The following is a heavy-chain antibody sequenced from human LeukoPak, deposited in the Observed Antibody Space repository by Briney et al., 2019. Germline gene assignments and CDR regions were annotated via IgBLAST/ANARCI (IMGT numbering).Heavy chain of an antibody. CDR3: ARRFFDYMDV. V-gene: IGHV3-20*04. J-gene: IGHJ6*03. D-gene: IGHD3-3*01. CDR1: GFTFGDYG. Sequence: GAPLRLSCAASGFTFGDYGMSWVRHAPGKGLEWVSGLNWNGGSTGYADSVKDRFTISRDNAKNSLYLQMNSLRAEDTALYYCARRFFDYMDVWGKGTTVTVSS. CDR2: LNWNGGST.